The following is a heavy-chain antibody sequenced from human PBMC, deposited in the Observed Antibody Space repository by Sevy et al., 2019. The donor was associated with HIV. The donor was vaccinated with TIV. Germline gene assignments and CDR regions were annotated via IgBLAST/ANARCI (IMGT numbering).Heavy chain of an antibody. D-gene: IGHD6-13*01. Sequence: SETPLTCTVSGGSVSSGNSYWSWIRQPPGKGLEWIGYISYIGSTNYNPSLKSRVTISVDTSKNQLSLRLSSLTAADTAIYYCVRDRIAAAGGYFDYWGQGTLVTVSS. V-gene: IGHV4-61*01. CDR1: GGSVSSGNSY. CDR2: ISYIGST. J-gene: IGHJ4*02. CDR3: VRDRIAAAGGYFDY.